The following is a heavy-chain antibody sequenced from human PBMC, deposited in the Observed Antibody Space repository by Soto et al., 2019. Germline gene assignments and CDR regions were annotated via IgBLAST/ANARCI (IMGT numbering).Heavy chain of an antibody. CDR2: INAGNGNT. CDR1: GYTFTSYA. D-gene: IGHD3-9*01. V-gene: IGHV1-3*01. J-gene: IGHJ4*02. Sequence: QVQLVQSGAEVKKPGASVKVSCKASGYTFTSYAMNWVRQAPGQRLEWMGWINAGNGNTKYSQKFQGRVTITRDTSASSAYMELSSLRSEDTAVDYCARVRYFDCLSPYYFDYWCQGTLVTVSS. CDR3: ARVRYFDCLSPYYFDY.